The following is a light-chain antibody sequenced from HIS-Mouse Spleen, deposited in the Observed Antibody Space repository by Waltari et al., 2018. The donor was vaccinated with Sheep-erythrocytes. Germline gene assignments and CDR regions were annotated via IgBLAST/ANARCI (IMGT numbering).Light chain of an antibody. Sequence: ELVLTQSPATLSLSPGERATLSFRASQSVSSYVAWYQQKPGQAPRLLIYDASNRATGIPARFSGSGSGTDFTLTISSLEPEDFAVYYCQQRSNWYTFGQGTKLEIK. CDR1: QSVSSY. J-gene: IGKJ2*01. CDR3: QQRSNWYT. CDR2: DAS. V-gene: IGKV3-11*01.